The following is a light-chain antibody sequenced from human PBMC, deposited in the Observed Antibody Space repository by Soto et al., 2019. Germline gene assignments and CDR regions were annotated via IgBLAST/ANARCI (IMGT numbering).Light chain of an antibody. CDR2: DVS. CDR3: SSYTTSSLYV. J-gene: IGLJ1*01. Sequence: QSVLTQPASVSGSPGQSITISCSGTNSDGGGYNYVSWYQQHPGKAPKLMIYDVSYRPSGISNRFSGSKSDNTASLTISGLQAEDEADYYCSSYTTSSLYVFGTGTKVTVL. V-gene: IGLV2-14*01. CDR1: NSDGGGYNY.